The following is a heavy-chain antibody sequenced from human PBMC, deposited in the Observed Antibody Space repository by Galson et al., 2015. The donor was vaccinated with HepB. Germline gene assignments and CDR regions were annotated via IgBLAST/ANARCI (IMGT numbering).Heavy chain of an antibody. V-gene: IGHV3-30*03. D-gene: IGHD6-19*01. CDR3: ATDLAVAATNYVIDV. J-gene: IGHJ6*02. CDR2: ISHTGSDT. Sequence: SLRLSCAASGISFSDYAMHWVRQAPGKGLEWVAAISHTGSDTSYADSVRGRFTISRDNFKNTVSLQMNSLRPDDTAVYYCATDLAVAATNYVIDVGGQGTAVTVSS. CDR1: GISFSDYA.